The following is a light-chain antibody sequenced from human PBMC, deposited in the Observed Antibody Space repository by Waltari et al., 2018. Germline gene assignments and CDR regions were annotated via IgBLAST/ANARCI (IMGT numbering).Light chain of an antibody. J-gene: IGKJ2*01. V-gene: IGKV1-27*01. CDR2: AAS. CDR3: QKYNSVPYT. Sequence: DIQMTQSPSSLSASVGDRVTITCRASQDISNSLAWYQQKPGKVPKLLISAASTLQSGVPSRFSGSGSGTDFTLTIGSLQPEDVATYCCQKYNSVPYTFGQGTKLEIK. CDR1: QDISNS.